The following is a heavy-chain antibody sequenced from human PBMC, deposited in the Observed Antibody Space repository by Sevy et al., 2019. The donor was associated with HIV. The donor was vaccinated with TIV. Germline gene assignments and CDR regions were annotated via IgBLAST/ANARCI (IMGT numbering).Heavy chain of an antibody. CDR3: ARVPGAVIAAGPYHFDY. CDR2: ISYDGSNK. D-gene: IGHD6-13*01. V-gene: IGHV3-30*04. Sequence: VGSLRLSCAASGFIFSSNAMHWVRQAPGKGLEWVSVISYDGSNKEYADSVKGRFTISRDNAKNTLYLQMNSPRPEDTAVYYCARVPGAVIAAGPYHFDYWGQGTLVTVSS. J-gene: IGHJ4*02. CDR1: GFIFSSNA.